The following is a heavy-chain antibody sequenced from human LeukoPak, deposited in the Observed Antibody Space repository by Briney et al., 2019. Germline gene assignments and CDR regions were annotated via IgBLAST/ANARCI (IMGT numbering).Heavy chain of an antibody. Sequence: PGRSLRLSCAASGFTFSSYAMHWVRQAPGKGLGWVAVISYDGSNKYYADSVKGRFTISRDNSKNTLYLQMNSLRAEDTAVYYCARGRVRGVIYTYYYGMDVWGKGTTVTVSS. CDR3: ARGRVRGVIYTYYYGMDV. V-gene: IGHV3-30*04. CDR1: GFTFSSYA. CDR2: ISYDGSNK. D-gene: IGHD3-10*01. J-gene: IGHJ6*04.